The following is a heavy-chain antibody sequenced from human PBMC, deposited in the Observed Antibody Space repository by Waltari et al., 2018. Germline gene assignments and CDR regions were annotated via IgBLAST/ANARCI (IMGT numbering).Heavy chain of an antibody. CDR3: ARALTTPNDY. V-gene: IGHV3-21*03. CDR2: TTNSNTYI. J-gene: IGHJ4*02. Sequence: EVQLVESGGGLVKPGGSLRLSCAASGSTISSFGMSWVRQAPGKGLEWVSSTTNSNTYIYYADSVKGRFTVSIDNAKNSLYLQMNSLRADDTAVYFCARALTTPNDYWGQGTLVTVSS. CDR1: GSTISSFG. D-gene: IGHD4-17*01.